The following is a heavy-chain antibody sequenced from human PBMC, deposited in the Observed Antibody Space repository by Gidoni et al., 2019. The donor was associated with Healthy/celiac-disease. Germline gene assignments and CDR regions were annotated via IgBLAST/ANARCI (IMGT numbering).Heavy chain of an antibody. J-gene: IGHJ6*02. Sequence: QVQLVESGGGVVQPGRSLRLSCAASGFTFSSYGMHWVRQAPGKGLEWVAVIWYDGSNKYYADSVKGRFTISRDNSKNTLYLQMNSLRAEETAVYYCARDRCTNGVCYKRNYYYYGMDVWGQGTTVTVSS. V-gene: IGHV3-33*01. D-gene: IGHD2-8*01. CDR2: IWYDGSNK. CDR3: ARDRCTNGVCYKRNYYYYGMDV. CDR1: GFTFSSYG.